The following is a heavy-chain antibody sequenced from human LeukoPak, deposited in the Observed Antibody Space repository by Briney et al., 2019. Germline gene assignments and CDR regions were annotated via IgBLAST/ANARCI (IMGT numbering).Heavy chain of an antibody. CDR1: GFTFSSYS. D-gene: IGHD5-12*01. J-gene: IGHJ4*02. CDR3: ARGGYD. Sequence: PGGSLRLSCAASGFTFSSYSMNWVRQAPGKGLEWVSSISSSSSYIYHADSVKGRFTISRDNAKNSLYLQMNSLRAEDTAVYYCARGGYDWGQGTLVTVSS. CDR2: ISSSSSYI. V-gene: IGHV3-21*01.